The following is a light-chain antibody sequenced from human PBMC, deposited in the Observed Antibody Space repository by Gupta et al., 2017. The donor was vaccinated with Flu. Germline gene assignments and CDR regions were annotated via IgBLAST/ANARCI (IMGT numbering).Light chain of an antibody. CDR1: NIGSKS. CDR3: QVWDTDSDQFVV. J-gene: IGLJ2*01. Sequence: SYVLTQPPSVSVAPGQTAAITCGGNNIGSKSVHWYQQKPGQAPVLVVYDDSDRPSGIPARFFGSNSGDTATLTISRVEAGDEADYYCQVWDTDSDQFVVFGGGTKVTVL. CDR2: DDS. V-gene: IGLV3-21*02.